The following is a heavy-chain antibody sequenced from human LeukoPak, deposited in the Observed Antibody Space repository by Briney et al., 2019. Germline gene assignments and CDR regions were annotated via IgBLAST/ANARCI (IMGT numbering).Heavy chain of an antibody. V-gene: IGHV4-34*01. CDR3: ARGSSSGWSTFDY. CDR1: GGSFSGYY. Sequence: PSETLSLTCAVYGGSFSGYYWSWIRQPPGKGLEWIGEINHSGSTNYNPSLKSRVTISVDTSKNQFSLKLSSATAADTAVYYCARGSSSGWSTFDYWGQGTLVTVSS. CDR2: INHSGST. J-gene: IGHJ4*02. D-gene: IGHD6-19*01.